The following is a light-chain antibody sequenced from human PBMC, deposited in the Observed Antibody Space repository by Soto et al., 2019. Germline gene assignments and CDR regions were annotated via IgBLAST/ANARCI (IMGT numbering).Light chain of an antibody. CDR1: SSNIGAGYD. CDR2: ANS. Sequence: QSVLTQPPSVSGAPGQRVTISCTGSSSNIGAGYDVHWYQQLPGTAPKLLIYANSNRSSGVPDRFSGSKSGTSASLAITGLQAEDEADYYCQSYDSSLSAWVFGGGTKVTVL. CDR3: QSYDSSLSAWV. J-gene: IGLJ3*02. V-gene: IGLV1-40*01.